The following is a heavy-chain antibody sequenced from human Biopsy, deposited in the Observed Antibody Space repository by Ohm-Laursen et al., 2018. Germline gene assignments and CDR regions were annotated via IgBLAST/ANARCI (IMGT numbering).Heavy chain of an antibody. D-gene: IGHD3-10*01. CDR2: IYWNDDK. CDR1: GFSLSTSGVG. Sequence: STQTLTLTCTFSGFSLSTSGVGVGWIRQPPGKALECLALIYWNDDKRYNPSLKSRLTISKDTSKNQVVLTMTNMDPVDTATYFCAHTSDPNRYGSGTFYFNYWGQGTLVTVSS. V-gene: IGHV2-5*01. CDR3: AHTSDPNRYGSGTFYFNY. J-gene: IGHJ4*02.